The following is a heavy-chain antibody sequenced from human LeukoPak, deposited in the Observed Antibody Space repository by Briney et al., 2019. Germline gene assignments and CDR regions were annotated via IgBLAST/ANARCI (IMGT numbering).Heavy chain of an antibody. CDR1: GYTFTSYY. D-gene: IGHD2-2*01. J-gene: IGHJ5*02. CDR2: INPSGGST. CDR3: ATYTPNCSSTSCYGKYNWFDP. Sequence: GASVKVSCKASGYTFTSYYMHWVRQAPGQGLEWMGIINPSGGSTSYAQKFQGRVTMTRDTSTSTVYMELSSLRSEDTAVYYCATYTPNCSSTSCYGKYNWFDPWGQGTLVTVSS. V-gene: IGHV1-46*01.